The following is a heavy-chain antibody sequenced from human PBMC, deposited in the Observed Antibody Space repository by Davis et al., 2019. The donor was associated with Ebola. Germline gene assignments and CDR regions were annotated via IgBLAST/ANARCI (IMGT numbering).Heavy chain of an antibody. CDR2: INPKNGGT. CDR3: AREDYDYWSGQGNDAFDI. J-gene: IGHJ3*02. D-gene: IGHD3-3*01. V-gene: IGHV1-2*04. CDR1: GYTFTGYY. Sequence: ASVKVSCKASGYTFTGYYVHWVRQAPGQGLEWMGWINPKNGGTNYAQKFQGWVTMTSDTSITTAFMELSRVRADDTAIYYCAREDYDYWSGQGNDAFDIWGQGTMVTASS.